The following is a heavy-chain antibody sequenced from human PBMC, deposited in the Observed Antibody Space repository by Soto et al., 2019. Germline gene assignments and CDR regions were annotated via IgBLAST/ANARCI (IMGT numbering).Heavy chain of an antibody. Sequence: SETLSLTCTVSGGSIISYYWSWIRQPPGKGLEWIGYIYYSGSTNYNPSLKSRVTISVDTSKNNFSLKLSSVTAADTAVYYCARGTGYSSSWYGELFDYWGQGTLVTVSS. J-gene: IGHJ4*02. V-gene: IGHV4-59*01. CDR1: GGSIISYY. CDR2: IYYSGST. D-gene: IGHD6-13*01. CDR3: ARGTGYSSSWYGELFDY.